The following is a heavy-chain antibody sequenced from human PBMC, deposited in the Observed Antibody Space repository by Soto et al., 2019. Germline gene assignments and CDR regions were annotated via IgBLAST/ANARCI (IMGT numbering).Heavy chain of an antibody. Sequence: GASVKVSCKASGYSFKDHYMHWVRQAPGQGLEWMGWISAYNGNTNYAQKLQGRVTMTTDTSTSTAYMELRSLRSDDTAVYYCARGTLEPENYWGQGTLVTVSS. D-gene: IGHD1-1*01. CDR1: GYSFKDHY. J-gene: IGHJ4*02. CDR3: ARGTLEPENY. CDR2: ISAYNGNT. V-gene: IGHV1-18*04.